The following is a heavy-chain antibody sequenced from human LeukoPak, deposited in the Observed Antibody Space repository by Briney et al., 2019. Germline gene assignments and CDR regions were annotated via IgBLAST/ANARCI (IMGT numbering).Heavy chain of an antibody. CDR2: ISWNSGSI. V-gene: IGHV3-9*01. D-gene: IGHD3-22*01. CDR3: AKDTGYYYDSSNYYGY. J-gene: IGHJ4*02. Sequence: PGGSLRLSCAASGFSFSSYEMNWVRQAPGKGLEWVSGISWNSGSIGYADSVKGRFTISRDNAKNSLYLQMNSLRAEDTALYYCAKDTGYYYDSSNYYGYWGQGTLVTVSS. CDR1: GFSFSSYE.